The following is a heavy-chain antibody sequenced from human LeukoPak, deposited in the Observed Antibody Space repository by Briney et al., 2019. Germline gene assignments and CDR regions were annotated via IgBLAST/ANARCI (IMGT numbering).Heavy chain of an antibody. CDR3: AKDLQIAYCGGDCSDAFDI. CDR2: ISYDGSNK. CDR1: GFTFSSYG. J-gene: IGHJ3*02. V-gene: IGHV3-30*18. Sequence: QPGRSLRLSCAASGFTFSSYGMHWVRHAPGKGLEWVAVISYDGSNKFYADSVKGRFTISRDNSKNTLYLQMNSLRAEDTAVYYCAKDLQIAYCGGDCSDAFDIWGQGTMVNVSS. D-gene: IGHD2-21*02.